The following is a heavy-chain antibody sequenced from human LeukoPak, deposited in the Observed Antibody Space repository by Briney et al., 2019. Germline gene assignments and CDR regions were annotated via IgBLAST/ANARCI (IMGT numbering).Heavy chain of an antibody. CDR1: GFTFSSYT. CDR2: ISSSSSTI. CDR3: ARDSSGYYPDFDY. J-gene: IGHJ4*02. Sequence: GGSLRLSCAASGFTFSSYTMTWVRQAPGKGLEWVSYISSSSSTIYYADSVKGRFTISRDYAKNSLYLQMNSLGAEDTAVYYCARDSSGYYPDFDYWGQGTLVTVSS. V-gene: IGHV3-48*01. D-gene: IGHD3-22*01.